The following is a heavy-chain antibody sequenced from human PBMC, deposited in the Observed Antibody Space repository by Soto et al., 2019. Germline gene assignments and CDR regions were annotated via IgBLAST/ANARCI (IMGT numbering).Heavy chain of an antibody. Sequence: QVQLQESGPGLVKPSETLSLTCTVSGGSISSYYWSWIRQPPGKGLEWIGYIYYSGSTNYNPSLKHRVTISGDTSTTQLSLKLSSVTAADTAVYYCARNPCGGSGGSCYSGGYYYYYHGMDVWGQGTTVTVSS. CDR2: IYYSGST. J-gene: IGHJ6*02. CDR3: ARNPCGGSGGSCYSGGYYYYYHGMDV. CDR1: GGSISSYY. D-gene: IGHD2-15*01. V-gene: IGHV4-59*01.